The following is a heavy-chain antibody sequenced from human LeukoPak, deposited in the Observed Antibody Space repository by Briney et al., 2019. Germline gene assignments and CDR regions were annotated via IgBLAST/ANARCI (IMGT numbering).Heavy chain of an antibody. J-gene: IGHJ4*02. Sequence: GATVKISCQASGYTFTDYYIHWVQQAPGKGLEWMGRVDPQDGDTRYSENFQGRVAIRADTSEDTAYLELSRLTSDDAAVYYCVTLDNYDRSGRYQSDYWGQGTHVLVSS. CDR1: GYTFTDYY. CDR3: VTLDNYDRSGRYQSDY. CDR2: VDPQDGDT. V-gene: IGHV1-69-2*01. D-gene: IGHD3-22*01.